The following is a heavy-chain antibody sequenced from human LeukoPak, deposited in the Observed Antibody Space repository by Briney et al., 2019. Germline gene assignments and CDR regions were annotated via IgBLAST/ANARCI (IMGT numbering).Heavy chain of an antibody. V-gene: IGHV4-4*09. CDR1: GGSISSYY. J-gene: IGHJ2*01. D-gene: IGHD3-22*01. CDR2: IYTSGST. Sequence: SETLSLTCTVSGGSISSYYWRWIRQPPGKGLEWIGYIYTSGSTNYNPSLKSRVTISVDTSKNQFSLKLSSVTAADTAVYYCARRRTFYDSGDWYFDLWGRGTLVTVSS. CDR3: ARRRTFYDSGDWYFDL.